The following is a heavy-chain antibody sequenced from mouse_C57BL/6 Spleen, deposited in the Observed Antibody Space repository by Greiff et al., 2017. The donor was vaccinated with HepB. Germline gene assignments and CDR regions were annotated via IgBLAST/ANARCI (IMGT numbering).Heavy chain of an antibody. D-gene: IGHD1-1*01. Sequence: EVKLEESGGGLVKPGGSLKLSCAASGFTFSSYAMSWVRQTPEKRLEWVATISDGGSYTYYPDNVKGRFTISRDNAKNNLYLQMSHLKSEDTAMYYCARDPTTVVDHWYFDVWGTGTTVTVSS. CDR1: GFTFSSYA. CDR3: ARDPTTVVDHWYFDV. J-gene: IGHJ1*03. CDR2: ISDGGSYT. V-gene: IGHV5-4*01.